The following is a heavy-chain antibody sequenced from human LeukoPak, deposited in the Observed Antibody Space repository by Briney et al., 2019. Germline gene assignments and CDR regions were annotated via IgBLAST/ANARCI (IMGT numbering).Heavy chain of an antibody. CDR1: GFTSSSYS. CDR2: ISSSGSTI. D-gene: IGHD1-26*01. V-gene: IGHV3-48*02. Sequence: GGSLRLSCAAPGFTSSSYSMNWVRQAPGKGLEWVSYISSSGSTIYYADSVKGRFTISRGNAKNFLYLQMNSLRDEDTAVYYCARGVNSGNYNYWYFDLWGRGTLVTVSS. CDR3: ARGVNSGNYNYWYFDL. J-gene: IGHJ2*01.